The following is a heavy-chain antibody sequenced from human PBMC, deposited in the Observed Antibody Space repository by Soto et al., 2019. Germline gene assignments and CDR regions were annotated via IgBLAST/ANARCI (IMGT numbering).Heavy chain of an antibody. CDR1: GGSISSSNW. V-gene: IGHV4-4*02. Sequence: PSETLSLTCAVSGGSISSSNWWSWVRQPPGKGLEWIGEIYHSGSTNYNPSLKSRVTISVDKSKNQFSLKLSSVTAADTAVYYCARLGGYICYYYGMDVWGPGTTVTVSS. CDR2: IYHSGST. CDR3: ARLGGYICYYYGMDV. J-gene: IGHJ6*02. D-gene: IGHD3-22*01.